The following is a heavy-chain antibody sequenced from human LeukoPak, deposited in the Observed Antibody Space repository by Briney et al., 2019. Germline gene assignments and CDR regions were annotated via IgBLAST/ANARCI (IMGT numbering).Heavy chain of an antibody. Sequence: SQTLSLTCTVSGGSISSGGYYWSWIRQHPGKGLEWIGYIYYSGSSYYNPSLRTRVTISVDTSKNQFSLKLSSVTAADTAVYYCARSIVVVGSAFDIWGQGTMVTVSS. V-gene: IGHV4-31*03. CDR2: IYYSGSS. CDR3: ARSIVVVGSAFDI. D-gene: IGHD2-15*01. J-gene: IGHJ3*02. CDR1: GGSISSGGYY.